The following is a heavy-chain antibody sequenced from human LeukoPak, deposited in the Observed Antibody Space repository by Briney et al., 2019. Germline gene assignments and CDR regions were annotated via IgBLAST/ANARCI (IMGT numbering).Heavy chain of an antibody. Sequence: PSETLSLTCAVSGGSISSSNWWSWVRQPPGKGLEWIGEIYHSGSTNYNPSLKSRVTISVDKSKNQFSLKLSSVTAADTAVYYCARVEYSSRSSCMDVWGQGTTVTVSS. D-gene: IGHD6-13*01. CDR1: GGSISSSNW. CDR3: ARVEYSSRSSCMDV. V-gene: IGHV4-4*02. CDR2: IYHSGST. J-gene: IGHJ6*02.